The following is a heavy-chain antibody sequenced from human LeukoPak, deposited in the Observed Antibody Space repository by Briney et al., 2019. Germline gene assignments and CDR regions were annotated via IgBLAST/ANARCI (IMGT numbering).Heavy chain of an antibody. CDR2: IKSKTDGGTT. J-gene: IGHJ4*02. V-gene: IGHV3-15*01. D-gene: IGHD3-22*01. CDR1: GFTFNNAW. Sequence: PGGSLRLSCAASGFTFNNAWMSWVRQAPGKGLEWVGRIKSKTDGGTTDYAAPVKGRFTISRDDSKSTLFLQMNSLKTEDTAVYYCTTIPTVVYDSSGYTYFDYWGQGTLVTVS. CDR3: TTIPTVVYDSSGYTYFDY.